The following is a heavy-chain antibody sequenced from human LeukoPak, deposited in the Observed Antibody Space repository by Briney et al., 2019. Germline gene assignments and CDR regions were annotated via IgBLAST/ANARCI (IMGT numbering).Heavy chain of an antibody. D-gene: IGHD2-15*01. CDR3: ARTPSGRYYYYMDV. CDR2: IYTSGGT. Sequence: TSETLPLTCTVSGGSISSGSYYWSWIRQPAGKGLEWIGRIYTSGGTNYNPSLKSRVTISVDTSKNQFSLKLSSVTAADTAVYYCARTPSGRYYYYMDVWGKGTTVTVSS. CDR1: GGSISSGSYY. V-gene: IGHV4-61*02. J-gene: IGHJ6*03.